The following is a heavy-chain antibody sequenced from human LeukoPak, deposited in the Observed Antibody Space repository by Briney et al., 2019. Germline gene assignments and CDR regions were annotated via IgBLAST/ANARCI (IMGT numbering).Heavy chain of an antibody. CDR2: IYYSGST. CDR1: GGSISSYY. J-gene: IGHJ4*02. V-gene: IGHV4-59*01. CDR3: ARMSVVGGYSYGYDY. Sequence: SETLSLTCTVSGGSISSYYWSWLRQPPGKGLEWIGYIYYSGSTNYNPSLKSRVTISVDTSKNQFSLKLSSVTAADTAVYYCARMSVVGGYSYGYDYWGQGTLVTVSS. D-gene: IGHD5-18*01.